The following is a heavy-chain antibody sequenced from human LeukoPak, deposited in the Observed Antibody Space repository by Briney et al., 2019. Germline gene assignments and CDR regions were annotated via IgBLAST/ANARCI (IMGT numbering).Heavy chain of an antibody. V-gene: IGHV4-34*01. CDR1: GGSFSGYY. J-gene: IGHJ5*02. D-gene: IGHD4-17*01. Sequence: SETLSLTCAVYGGSFSGYYWSWIRQPPGKGLEWIGEINHSGSTYYNPSLKSRVTISVDRSKNQFSLKLSSVTAADTAVYYCARGAADYGDSADWFDPWGQGTLVTVSS. CDR2: INHSGST. CDR3: ARGAADYGDSADWFDP.